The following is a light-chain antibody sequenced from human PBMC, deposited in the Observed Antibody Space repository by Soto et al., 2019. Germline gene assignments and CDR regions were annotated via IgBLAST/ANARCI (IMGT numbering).Light chain of an antibody. V-gene: IGKV3-15*01. J-gene: IGKJ2*01. CDR2: GAS. CDR1: QSVSSN. CDR3: QQYNNWPLYT. Sequence: TVMTQSPGTLSVSPGERATLSCRASQSVSSNLAWYQQKPGQAPRLLIYGASIRATGIPARFSGSGSGTEFTLTISSLQSEDFVIYYCQQYNNWPLYTFGQGTKLEIK.